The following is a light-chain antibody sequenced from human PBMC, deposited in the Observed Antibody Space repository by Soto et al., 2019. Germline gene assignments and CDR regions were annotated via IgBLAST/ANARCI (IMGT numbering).Light chain of an antibody. CDR1: QSISDW. CDR3: QLYNSSPLT. J-gene: IGKJ4*01. V-gene: IGKV1-5*01. CDR2: DAS. Sequence: DIQMTQSPSTLSASVGDRVTITGRANQSISDWLAWYQQKPGKAPKLLIYDASNLESGVPSRFSGSGSGTEFTLTISSLQPDDFATYYCQLYNSSPLTVGGEIKMEIK.